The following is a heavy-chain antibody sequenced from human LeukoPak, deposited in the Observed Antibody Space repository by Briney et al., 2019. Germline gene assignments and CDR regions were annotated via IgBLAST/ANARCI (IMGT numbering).Heavy chain of an antibody. J-gene: IGHJ4*02. D-gene: IGHD1-14*01. V-gene: IGHV3-30-3*01. Sequence: GTSLRLSCAVSGFTFSSYTMHWVRQAPGKGLQWVAFISYDGNNIHYADSVKGRFTISRDNSKNTLYLQMNSLRLGDTAVFYCARDQPEHYLPSDYWGQGTLVTVSS. CDR2: ISYDGNNI. CDR1: GFTFSSYT. CDR3: ARDQPEHYLPSDY.